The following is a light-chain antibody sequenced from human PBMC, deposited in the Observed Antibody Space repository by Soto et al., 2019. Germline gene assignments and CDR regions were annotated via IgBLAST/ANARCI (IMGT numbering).Light chain of an antibody. V-gene: IGKV3-11*01. CDR1: QSFRGL. CDR3: QQRHMWPIT. CDR2: DAY. J-gene: IGKJ5*01. Sequence: VFPPSPVTISSSPRSRASLSCRASQSFRGLLAWYQQKPGQAPRLLIYDAYNRATGIPPRFSGSGSGTDFTLTISSLEPEDSAVYYCQQRHMWPITFGQGTRLENK.